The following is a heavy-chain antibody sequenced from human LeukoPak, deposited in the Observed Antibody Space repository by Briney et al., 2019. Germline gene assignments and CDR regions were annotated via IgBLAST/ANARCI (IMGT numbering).Heavy chain of an antibody. CDR1: GYTFTTYN. V-gene: IGHV1-46*01. CDR2: VNPSGGTT. Sequence: ASVKVSCKASGYTFTTYNMHWVRQAPGQGLQWMGIVNPSGGTTRYAQKFQGRVTMTRDTSTNTVYMELSSLKSEDTAVYYCARQTYCSSTSCHFYYYYMDVWGRGTTVTISS. D-gene: IGHD2-2*01. J-gene: IGHJ6*03. CDR3: ARQTYCSSTSCHFYYYYMDV.